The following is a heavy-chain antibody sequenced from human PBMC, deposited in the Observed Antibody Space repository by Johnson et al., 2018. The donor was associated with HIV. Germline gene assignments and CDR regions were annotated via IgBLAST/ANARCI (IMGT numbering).Heavy chain of an antibody. Sequence: EVQLVESGGGLVQPGRSLRLSCAASGFTFDDYAMHWVRQAPGKGLEWVSGISWNSGSIGYGDSVKGRFTISRDNSKNTLYLQMNSLRAEDTAVYYCARSRDYGPARSAFDIWGQGTMVTVSS. D-gene: IGHD4-17*01. J-gene: IGHJ3*02. CDR2: ISWNSGSI. CDR1: GFTFDDYA. CDR3: ARSRDYGPARSAFDI. V-gene: IGHV3-9*01.